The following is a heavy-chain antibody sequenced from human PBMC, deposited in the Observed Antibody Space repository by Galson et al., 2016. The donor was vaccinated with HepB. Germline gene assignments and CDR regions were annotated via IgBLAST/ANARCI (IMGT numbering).Heavy chain of an antibody. CDR3: AKGARTGATNSYYYGMDV. CDR1: GFTFNTYA. Sequence: SLRLSCAASGFTFNTYAMSWVRQAPGKGLEWVSTLSASGGATYYSDSVKGRFTISRDNAKNSLYLQMDSLTAEDTALYYCAKGARTGATNSYYYGMDVWGQGTTVTVSS. V-gene: IGHV3-23*01. CDR2: LSASGGAT. D-gene: IGHD1-1*01. J-gene: IGHJ6*02.